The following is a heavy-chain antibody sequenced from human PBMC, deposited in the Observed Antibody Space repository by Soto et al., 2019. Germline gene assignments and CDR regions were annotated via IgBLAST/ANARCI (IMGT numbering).Heavy chain of an antibody. CDR2: IGGSGAIT. Sequence: EVQLLESGGGLVQPGGSLRLSCAPSGLTFSGYAMSWVRQTPGAGLEWVSSIGGSGAITYYADSVKGRFVISRDNSKNTLDLQMNRLRAEDTAVYYCAKGKQQLDYWGQGTLVTVSS. V-gene: IGHV3-23*01. CDR3: AKGKQQLDY. CDR1: GLTFSGYA. J-gene: IGHJ4*02. D-gene: IGHD6-13*01.